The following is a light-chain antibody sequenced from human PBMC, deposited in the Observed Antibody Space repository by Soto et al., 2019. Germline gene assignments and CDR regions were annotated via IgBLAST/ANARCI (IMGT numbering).Light chain of an antibody. CDR1: QSISSW. V-gene: IGKV1-5*03. J-gene: IGKJ1*01. CDR3: QQYNSYPWT. CDR2: KAS. Sequence: DIQMTQSPSTLSASVADRVTITCRASQSISSWLAWYQQKPGKAPKLLIYKASSLESGVPSWFSGSGSGTEVTLTISSLQPDDFATYYCQQYNSYPWTFGQGTKVQIK.